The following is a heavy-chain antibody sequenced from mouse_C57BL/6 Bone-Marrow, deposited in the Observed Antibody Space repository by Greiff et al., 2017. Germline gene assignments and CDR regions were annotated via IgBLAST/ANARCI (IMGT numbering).Heavy chain of an antibody. CDR3: ARPYGSSYNY. CDR1: GYTFTSYG. CDR2: IYHRSGNT. D-gene: IGHD1-1*01. V-gene: IGHV1-81*01. Sequence: QVQLQQSGAELARPGASVKLSCTASGYTFTSYGISWVKQRTGQGLEWIGEIYHRSGNTYYNEKFKGKATLTADKSSSTAYMELRSLTSEDSAVYFCARPYGSSYNYWGQGTTLTVSS. J-gene: IGHJ2*01.